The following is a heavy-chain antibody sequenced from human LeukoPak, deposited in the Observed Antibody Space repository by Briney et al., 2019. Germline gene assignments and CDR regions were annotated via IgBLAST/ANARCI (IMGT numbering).Heavy chain of an antibody. V-gene: IGHV3-30*04. Sequence: GGSLRLTCAASGFTFSSYAMHWVRQAPGKGLEWVAVISYDGSNKYYADSVKGRFTISRDNSKNTLYLQMNSLRAEDTAVYYCARVLWVRLAVADCCLDVWGQGTTVTVSS. CDR3: ARVLWVRLAVADCCLDV. CDR1: GFTFSSYA. CDR2: ISYDGSNK. J-gene: IGHJ6*02. D-gene: IGHD6-19*01.